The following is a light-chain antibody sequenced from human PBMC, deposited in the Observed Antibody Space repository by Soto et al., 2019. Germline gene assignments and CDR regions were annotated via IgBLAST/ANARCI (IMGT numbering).Light chain of an antibody. CDR2: AAS. Sequence: DIQMTQSPSSLSAFVGDRVTITCRASQSISRYLNWYQQKPGKAPKILIYAASSLQSGVPSRFSGSGSGTDFTLTISSLQPEDFATYYCQQSYSTPPVTFGGGTKVEIK. J-gene: IGKJ4*01. V-gene: IGKV1-39*01. CDR1: QSISRY. CDR3: QQSYSTPPVT.